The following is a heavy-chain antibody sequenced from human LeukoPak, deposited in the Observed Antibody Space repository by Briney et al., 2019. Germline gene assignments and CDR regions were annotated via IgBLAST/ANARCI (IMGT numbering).Heavy chain of an antibody. CDR2: IYYSGST. CDR3: ARLWFGESSDYFDY. J-gene: IGHJ4*02. CDR1: GGSLSSYY. V-gene: IGHV4-59*01. Sequence: SETLSLTCTVSGGSLSSYYWSWIRQPPGKGLEWIGYIYYSGSTNYNPSLTSRVTISVDTSKNQFSLKLSSVTAADTAVYYCARLWFGESSDYFDYWGQGTLVTVSS. D-gene: IGHD3-10*01.